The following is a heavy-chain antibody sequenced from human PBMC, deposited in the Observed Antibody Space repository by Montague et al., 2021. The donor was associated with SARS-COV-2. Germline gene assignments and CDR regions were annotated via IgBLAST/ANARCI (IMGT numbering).Heavy chain of an antibody. CDR3: TQERGPGRTTWHYFDY. V-gene: IGHV6-1*01. J-gene: IGHJ4*02. D-gene: IGHD1-14*01. CDR2: TYYRSKWYN. Sequence: CVISGDSVSSNIAAWNWIRQSPSRGLEWLGRTYYRSKWYNDYAVSVRSRITISPDTPKNQFSLQLNSVTPEDTAVYYCTQERGPGRTTWHYFDYWGQGTLVTVSS. CDR1: GDSVSSNIAA.